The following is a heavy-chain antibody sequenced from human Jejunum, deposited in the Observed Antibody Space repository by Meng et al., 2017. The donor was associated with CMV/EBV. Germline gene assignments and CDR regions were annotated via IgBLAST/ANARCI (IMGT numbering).Heavy chain of an antibody. V-gene: IGHV3-66*02. J-gene: IGHJ6*02. CDR3: ARATTGYYYYGLNV. D-gene: IGHD4-11*01. Sequence: SEFTVSNNYMTWVSQASGKGLEWVSIIYSGGKTSYADSVKGRFTISRDNSKNTVTLQMNSLRPEDTAVYYCARATTGYYYYGLNVWGQGTTVTVSS. CDR2: IYSGGKT. CDR1: EFTVSNNY.